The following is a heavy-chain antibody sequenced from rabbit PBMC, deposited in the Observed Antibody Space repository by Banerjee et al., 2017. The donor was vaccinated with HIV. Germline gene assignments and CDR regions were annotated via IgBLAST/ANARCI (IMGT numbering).Heavy chain of an antibody. D-gene: IGHD3-1*01. Sequence: QQQLEESGGELVKPGASLTLPCTASGFSFSSNYWMSWVRQAPGKGLEWSGFIYTGSSDNTGYASWAKGRFTISKTTSTTVSLQMTSLTAADTATYFCARDWGSASNLWGPGTLVTVS. J-gene: IGHJ4*01. CDR2: IYTGSSDNT. CDR3: ARDWGSASNL. V-gene: IGHV1S45*01. CDR1: GFSFSSNYW.